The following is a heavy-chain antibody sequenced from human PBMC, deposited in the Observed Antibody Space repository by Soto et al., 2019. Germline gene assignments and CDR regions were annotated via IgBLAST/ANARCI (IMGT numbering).Heavy chain of an antibody. Sequence: QVQLQESGPGRVRPSQTLSLTCTVSGDSISSGLYYWTWMRQHPQKGLEWIGYIYSRGNTYYSPSLKSRVDIAVLSSQNLFSLRLTSVTAADTAVYYCAIARPGSYFLLEPWGQGTLVTVYS. V-gene: IGHV4-31*03. J-gene: IGHJ5*02. D-gene: IGHD3-10*01. CDR2: IYSRGNT. CDR1: GDSISSGLYY. CDR3: AIARPGSYFLLEP.